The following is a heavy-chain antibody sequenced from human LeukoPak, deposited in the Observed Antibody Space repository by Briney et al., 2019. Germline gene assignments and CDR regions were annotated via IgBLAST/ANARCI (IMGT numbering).Heavy chain of an antibody. Sequence: ASVKVSCKAAGYTFTGYYIHWVRQAPGQGLEWMGWINPNSGGTNYAQKFQGRVTMTRDTSISTAYMDLSRLRSDDTAVYYCARGSIVGATFDYFDYWGQGTLVTVSS. CDR2: INPNSGGT. CDR3: ARGSIVGATFDYFDY. V-gene: IGHV1-2*02. J-gene: IGHJ4*02. D-gene: IGHD1-26*01. CDR1: GYTFTGYY.